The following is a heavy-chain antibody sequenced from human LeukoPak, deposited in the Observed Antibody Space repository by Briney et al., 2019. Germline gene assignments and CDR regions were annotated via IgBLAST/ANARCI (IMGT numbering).Heavy chain of an antibody. Sequence: GGSLRLSCAASGFTFDDYAMHWVRQAPGKGLEWVSLISWDGGSTYYADSVKGRFTISRDNSKNSLYLQMNSLRAEDTALYYCAKGTYYDILTGYYDWVSDYWGQGTLVTVSS. CDR2: ISWDGGST. D-gene: IGHD3-9*01. CDR3: AKGTYYDILTGYYDWVSDY. CDR1: GFTFDDYA. J-gene: IGHJ4*02. V-gene: IGHV3-43D*04.